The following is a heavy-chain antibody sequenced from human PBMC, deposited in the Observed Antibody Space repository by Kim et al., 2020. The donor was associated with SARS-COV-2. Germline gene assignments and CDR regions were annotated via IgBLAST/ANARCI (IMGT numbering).Heavy chain of an antibody. CDR2: ISSSSSYI. Sequence: GGSLRLSCAASGFTFSSYSMNWVRQAPGKGLEWVSSISSSSSYIYYADSVKGRFTISRDNAKNSLYLQMNSLRAEDTAVYYCASPPGYSSSIGFDYWGQGTLVTVSS. D-gene: IGHD6-6*01. V-gene: IGHV3-21*01. J-gene: IGHJ4*02. CDR1: GFTFSSYS. CDR3: ASPPGYSSSIGFDY.